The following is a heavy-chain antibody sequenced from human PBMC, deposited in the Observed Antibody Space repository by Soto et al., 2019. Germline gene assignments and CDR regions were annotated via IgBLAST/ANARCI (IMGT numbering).Heavy chain of an antibody. CDR2: IYYSGST. Sequence: PSETLSLTCTVSGGSISSYYWSWIRQPPGKGLEWIGYIYYSGSTNYNPSLKSRVTISVDTSKNQFSLKLSSVTAADTAVYNCARSSSYDYNWFDPWGQGTLVTVSS. J-gene: IGHJ5*02. V-gene: IGHV4-59*08. D-gene: IGHD3-16*01. CDR1: GGSISSYY. CDR3: ARSSSYDYNWFDP.